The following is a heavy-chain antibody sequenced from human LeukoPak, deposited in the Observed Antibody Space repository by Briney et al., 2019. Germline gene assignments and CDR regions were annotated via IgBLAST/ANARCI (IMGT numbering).Heavy chain of an antibody. V-gene: IGHV4-34*01. D-gene: IGHD6-13*01. CDR1: GGSFSGYY. CDR3: ARGHGSSWYSG. J-gene: IGHJ4*02. Sequence: PSETLSLTCAVYGGSFSGYYWSWIRQPPGKGLEWIGEINHSGRTNYNPSLKSRVTKSVDTSKNQFSLKLSSVTAADTAVYYCARGHGSSWYSGWGQGTLVTVSS. CDR2: INHSGRT.